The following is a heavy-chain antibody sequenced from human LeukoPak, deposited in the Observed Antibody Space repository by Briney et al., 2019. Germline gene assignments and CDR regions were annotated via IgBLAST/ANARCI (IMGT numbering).Heavy chain of an antibody. CDR1: GFTFSSYR. J-gene: IGHJ3*02. CDR2: ISTDGSST. D-gene: IGHD6-6*01. V-gene: IGHV3-74*01. Sequence: QPGGSLSLSCAASGFTFSSYRMHWVRRAPGKGLVWVSRISTDGSSTNSTDSVKGRFTISRDNAKNTLYLQMNSLRAEDTAVYYCVREYSSSSGRAFDIWGQGTMVTVS. CDR3: VREYSSSSGRAFDI.